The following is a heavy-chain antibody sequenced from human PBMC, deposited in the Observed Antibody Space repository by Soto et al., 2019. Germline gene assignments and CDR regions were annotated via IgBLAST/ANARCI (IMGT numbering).Heavy chain of an antibody. J-gene: IGHJ3*02. D-gene: IGHD6-13*01. CDR2: IIPILGIA. CDR3: ARELLAADPAGAFDI. CDR1: GGTFSSYT. V-gene: IGHV1-69*08. Sequence: QVQLVQSGAEVKKPGSSVKVSCKASGGTFSSYTISWVRQAPGQGLEWMGRIIPILGIANYAQKFQGRVTITADKSTSTAYMELSSLRSEDTAVYYCARELLAADPAGAFDIWGQGTMVTVSS.